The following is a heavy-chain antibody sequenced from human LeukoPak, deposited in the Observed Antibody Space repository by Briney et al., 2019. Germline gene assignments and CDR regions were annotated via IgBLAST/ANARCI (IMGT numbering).Heavy chain of an antibody. D-gene: IGHD6-19*01. Sequence: GGSLRLSCATSGFTFSDYYMSWIRQAPGKGLEWVSYISSSSTYTKYADSVKGRFTIFRDNAKNSLFLQMNSLRAEDTAVYYSARAGGGSASYFAYWGREPWSPSPQ. V-gene: IGHV3-11*05. CDR1: GFTFSDYY. CDR3: ARAGGGSASYFAY. CDR2: ISSSSTYT. J-gene: IGHJ4*02.